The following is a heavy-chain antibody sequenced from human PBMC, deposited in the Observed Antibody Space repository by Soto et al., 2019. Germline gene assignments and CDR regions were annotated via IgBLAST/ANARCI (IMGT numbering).Heavy chain of an antibody. CDR2: ISGRGGST. V-gene: IGHV3-23*01. CDR1: GFTFSSYA. Sequence: EVQLLESGGGLVQPGGSLRLSCAASGFTFSSYAMSWVRQAPGKGLEWVAGISGRGGSTYYADSVKGRFPISRDNSTNTLYLQMNSLTAEDTAVYYCAKDSLSRYYVSVSPGNWFDPWGQGTLVTVSS. J-gene: IGHJ5*02. D-gene: IGHD3-10*01. CDR3: AKDSLSRYYVSVSPGNWFDP.